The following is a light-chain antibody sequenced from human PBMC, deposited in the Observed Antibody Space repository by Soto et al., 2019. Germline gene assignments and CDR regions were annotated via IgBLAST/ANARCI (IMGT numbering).Light chain of an antibody. V-gene: IGKV3-11*01. CDR2: DAS. CDR1: RSVSNY. Sequence: EIVLTQSPATLSLSPGESATLSCRASRSVSNYLAWYQQKPGQAPRLLIYDASSRPTDIPARFSGSGSGTDFTLTISSLEPEDFALYDGQQRSNWPITFGQGTRLEIK. CDR3: QQRSNWPIT. J-gene: IGKJ5*01.